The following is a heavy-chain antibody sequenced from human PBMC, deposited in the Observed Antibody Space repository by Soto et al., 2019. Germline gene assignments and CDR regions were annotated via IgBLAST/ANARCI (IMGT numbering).Heavy chain of an antibody. D-gene: IGHD3-10*01. CDR3: AKGSWFGIRNKKIFDY. J-gene: IGHJ4*02. V-gene: IGHV3-30*18. Sequence: QVQLVESGGGVVQPGRSLRLSCAASGFTFSSYGMHWVRQSPGKGLEWVAVISYDGSNKYYADSVKVRFTISRDNSKNTLYLQMNSLRAEDTAVYYCAKGSWFGIRNKKIFDYWGQGTLVTVSS. CDR1: GFTFSSYG. CDR2: ISYDGSNK.